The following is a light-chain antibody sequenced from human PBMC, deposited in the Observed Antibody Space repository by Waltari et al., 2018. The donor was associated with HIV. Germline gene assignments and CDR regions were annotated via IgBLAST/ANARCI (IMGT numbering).Light chain of an antibody. J-gene: IGKJ4*01. CDR3: QQYYRTPLT. CDR1: QTLLYSSNNKNY. CDR2: WAS. V-gene: IGKV4-1*01. Sequence: DILMTQSPDSLAVSLGERATSNCKARQTLLYSSNNKNYLAWYQHKPGQPPKLLIYWASTRQSGVPDRFSGSGSGTNFNLTINKLQAEDVATYYCQQYYRTPLTFGGGTKVGL.